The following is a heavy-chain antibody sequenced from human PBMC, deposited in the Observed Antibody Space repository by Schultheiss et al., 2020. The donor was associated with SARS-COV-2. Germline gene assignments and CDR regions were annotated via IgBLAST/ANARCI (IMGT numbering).Heavy chain of an antibody. V-gene: IGHV4-34*01. CDR3: ARGSFRPGSGWYHRNNGMDV. J-gene: IGHJ6*02. D-gene: IGHD6-19*01. CDR1: GGSFSGYY. CDR2: INHSGST. Sequence: SETLSLTCAVYGGSFSGYYWSWIRQLPGKGLEWIGEINHSGSTNYNPSLKSRVTISVDTSKNQFSLKLSSVTAADTAVYYCARGSFRPGSGWYHRNNGMDVWGQGTTVTVSS.